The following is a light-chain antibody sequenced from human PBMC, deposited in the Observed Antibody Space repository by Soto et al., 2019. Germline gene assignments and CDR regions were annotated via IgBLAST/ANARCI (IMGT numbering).Light chain of an antibody. CDR3: GTWDSSLSAYV. CDR1: SSNIGNNY. CDR2: DNN. J-gene: IGLJ1*01. Sequence: QSVFTQPPSVSAAPGQKVTISCSGSSSNIGNNYVSWYQQLPGTAPKLLIYDNNKRPSGIPDRFSGSKSGTSATLGITGLQTGDEADYYCGTWDSSLSAYVFGTGTKLTVL. V-gene: IGLV1-51*01.